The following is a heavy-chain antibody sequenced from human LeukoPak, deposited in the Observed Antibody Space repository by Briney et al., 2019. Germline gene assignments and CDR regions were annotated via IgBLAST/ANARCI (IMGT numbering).Heavy chain of an antibody. CDR2: IIPILGIA. Sequence: ASVKVSCKASGGTFSSYAISWVRQAPGQGLEWMRRIIPILGIANYAQKFQGRVTITADKSTSTAYMELSSLRSEDTAVYYCARGYRNWNDGSWFDPWGQGTLVTVSS. CDR1: GGTFSSYA. V-gene: IGHV1-69*04. J-gene: IGHJ5*02. CDR3: ARGYRNWNDGSWFDP. D-gene: IGHD1-1*01.